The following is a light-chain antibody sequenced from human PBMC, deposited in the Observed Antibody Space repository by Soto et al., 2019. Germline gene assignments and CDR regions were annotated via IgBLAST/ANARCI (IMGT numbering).Light chain of an antibody. CDR1: RSIDSW. CDR3: QPYNSYSRT. V-gene: IGKV1-5*03. Sequence: DIQMTQSPSTLSASVGDRVTITCRASRSIDSWLAWYQHKPGKAPKLLIFKASTLETGVPSRFSGSGSETEFTLTISSLQPDDSATYYCQPYNSYSRTFGQGTKVEIK. J-gene: IGKJ1*01. CDR2: KAS.